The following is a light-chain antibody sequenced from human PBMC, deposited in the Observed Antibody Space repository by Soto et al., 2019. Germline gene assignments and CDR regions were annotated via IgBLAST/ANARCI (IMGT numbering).Light chain of an antibody. CDR2: GAS. J-gene: IGKJ1*01. Sequence: ESVLTQSPGTLSLSPGERATLSCRASQSISSSYLAWYQQKPGQAPRLLIYGASSRATGIPDRFSGSGSGTDFTLTISRLEPEDFAVYFCQQSGGSPLTFGLGTTVEI. CDR1: QSISSSY. CDR3: QQSGGSPLT. V-gene: IGKV3-20*01.